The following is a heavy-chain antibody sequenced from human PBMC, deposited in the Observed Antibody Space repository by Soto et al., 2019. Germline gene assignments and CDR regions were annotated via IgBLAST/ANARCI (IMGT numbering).Heavy chain of an antibody. V-gene: IGHV1-8*01. Sequence: QVQLVQSGAEVKKPGASVRVSCKASGYTFTSYDINWVRQATGQGLEWMRWMNPESTNTGYAQKFQGRVTMTRDTSISTAYMELSSLRSEDTAVYYCARFVRHQLPTIDFWGQGTLVTVSS. J-gene: IGHJ4*02. CDR2: MNPESTNT. CDR3: ARFVRHQLPTIDF. CDR1: GYTFTSYD. D-gene: IGHD2-2*01.